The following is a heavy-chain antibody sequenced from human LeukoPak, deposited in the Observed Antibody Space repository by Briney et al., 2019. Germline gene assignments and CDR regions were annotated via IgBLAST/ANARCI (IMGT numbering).Heavy chain of an antibody. V-gene: IGHV4-61*02. J-gene: IGHJ3*01. CDR2: IYTSGST. Sequence: PSETLSLTCTVSGGSISSGSYYWSWIRQPAGKGLEWIGRIYTSGSTNYNPSLKSRVTISVDTSKNQFSLKLSSVTAADTAVYYCARGPDYSVWGQGTMVTVSS. D-gene: IGHD2-15*01. CDR3: ARGPDYSV. CDR1: GGSISSGSYY.